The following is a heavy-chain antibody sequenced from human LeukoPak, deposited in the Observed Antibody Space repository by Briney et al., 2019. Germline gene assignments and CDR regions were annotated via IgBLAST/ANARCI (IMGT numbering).Heavy chain of an antibody. Sequence: HGASLKISCQGSGSTFTSYWIGWVRQLPGKGLEWMGIIYPGDSDTRYSPSFQGQVTISADKSISTGYLQWSSLMASDTAMYYCARRAAGNLDYWGQGTLVTVSS. D-gene: IGHD6-13*01. CDR1: GSTFTSYW. CDR2: IYPGDSDT. V-gene: IGHV5-51*01. CDR3: ARRAAGNLDY. J-gene: IGHJ4*02.